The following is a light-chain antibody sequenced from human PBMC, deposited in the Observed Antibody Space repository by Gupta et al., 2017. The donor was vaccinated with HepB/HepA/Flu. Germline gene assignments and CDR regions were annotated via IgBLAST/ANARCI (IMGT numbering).Light chain of an antibody. CDR2: GAS. CDR3: QQYGSSPRT. CDR1: QNVASSF. Sequence: EIVLTPSPGTLSLSPGERATLSCWASQNVASSFLAWYQQKPGQAPRLLIFGASSRATGIPDRFSGSGSGTDFTLTISRLEPEDFAVYYCQQYGSSPRTFGQGTKVEIK. J-gene: IGKJ1*01. V-gene: IGKV3-20*01.